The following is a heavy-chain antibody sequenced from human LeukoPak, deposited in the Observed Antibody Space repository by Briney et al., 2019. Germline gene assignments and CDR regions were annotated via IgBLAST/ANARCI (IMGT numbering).Heavy chain of an antibody. CDR2: IYYSGST. CDR3: ARDPHYYDSSGEQAFDI. Sequence: SETLSLTCTVSGGSISSGDYYWSWIRQPPGKGLEWIGYIYYSGSTYYNPSLKSRVTISVDTSTNQFSLKLSSVTAADTAVYYCARDPHYYDSSGEQAFDIWGQGTMVTVSS. D-gene: IGHD3-22*01. J-gene: IGHJ3*02. CDR1: GGSISSGDYY. V-gene: IGHV4-30-4*01.